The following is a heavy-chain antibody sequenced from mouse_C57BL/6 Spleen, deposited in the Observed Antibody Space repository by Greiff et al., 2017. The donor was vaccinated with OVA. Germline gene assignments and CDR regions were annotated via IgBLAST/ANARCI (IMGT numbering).Heavy chain of an antibody. Sequence: EVKLVESGAELVKPGASVKLSCTASGFNIKDYYMHWVKQRTEQGLEWIGRIDPEDGETKYAPKYQGKATITADTSTNTDYLQHSSLTSEDTTVYYGARGDYGSGRAWFAYWGQGTLVTVSA. D-gene: IGHD1-1*01. J-gene: IGHJ3*01. CDR3: ARGDYGSGRAWFAY. V-gene: IGHV14-2*01. CDR2: IDPEDGET. CDR1: GFNIKDYY.